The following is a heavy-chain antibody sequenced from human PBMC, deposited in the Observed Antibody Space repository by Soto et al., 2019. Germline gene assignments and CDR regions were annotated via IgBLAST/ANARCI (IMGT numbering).Heavy chain of an antibody. Sequence: PGGSLRLSCAASGFTFSSYWMSWVRQAPGKGLEWVANIKQDGSEKNYVDSVKGRFTISRDNAKNSLYLQMNSLRAEDTAVYYCARMPDVLLWFGEYSGYYFDYWGQGTLVTVSS. J-gene: IGHJ4*02. D-gene: IGHD3-10*01. CDR3: ARMPDVLLWFGEYSGYYFDY. CDR2: IKQDGSEK. CDR1: GFTFSSYW. V-gene: IGHV3-7*05.